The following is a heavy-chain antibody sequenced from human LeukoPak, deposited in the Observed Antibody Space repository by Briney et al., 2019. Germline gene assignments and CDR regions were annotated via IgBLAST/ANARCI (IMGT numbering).Heavy chain of an antibody. V-gene: IGHV4-4*07. D-gene: IGHD3-9*01. Sequence: SETLSLTCTVSGDSISNYYWSWIRQPAGKGLEWIGRIYSSGITNYSPSLKSRVTMSVDASKNQFSLKVTSVTAADTTVYYCARNALLSDSDYGMDVWGQGTTVTVSS. J-gene: IGHJ6*02. CDR3: ARNALLSDSDYGMDV. CDR1: GDSISNYY. CDR2: IYSSGIT.